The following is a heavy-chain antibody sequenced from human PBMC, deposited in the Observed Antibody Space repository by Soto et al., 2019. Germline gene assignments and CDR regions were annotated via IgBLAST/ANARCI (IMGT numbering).Heavy chain of an antibody. CDR3: ARDRLVPYGYGMDV. J-gene: IGHJ6*02. V-gene: IGHV3-33*01. CDR2: IWFDGSKK. Sequence: QMQLVESGGGVVQPGRSLRLSCAASGFTFRSDGIHWVRQAPGKGLEWVALIWFDGSKKYYVDPVKGRFAVSRDNSKKTLYLQMNSLRVEDTAVYYCARDRLVPYGYGMDVWGQGTTVTVSS. CDR1: GFTFRSDG. D-gene: IGHD2-2*01.